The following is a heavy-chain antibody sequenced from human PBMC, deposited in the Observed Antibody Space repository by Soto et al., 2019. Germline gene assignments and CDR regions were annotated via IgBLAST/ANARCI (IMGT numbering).Heavy chain of an antibody. CDR2: ISYDGSNK. CDR1: GFTFSSYG. CDR3: AKDWPPKLPYIWGITIDAFDI. J-gene: IGHJ3*02. D-gene: IGHD3-16*01. Sequence: QVQLVESGGGVVQPGRSLRLSCAASGFTFSSYGMHWVRQAPGKGLEWVAVISYDGSNKYYADSVKGRITISSDNSKDTLYLPVNSLRFEDTAVYYSAKDWPPKLPYIWGITIDAFDIWGQGTIVAVAS. V-gene: IGHV3-30*18.